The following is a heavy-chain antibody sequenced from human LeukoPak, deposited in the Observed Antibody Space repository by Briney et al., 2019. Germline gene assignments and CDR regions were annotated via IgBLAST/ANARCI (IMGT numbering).Heavy chain of an antibody. Sequence: QTGGSLRLSCAVSGFTFNTYFMHWVRQSPGKGLVWVSHIGTDGTDTAYADSVKGRFTISRDNAKNSLYLQMNSLRAEDTALYHCARADGQYYDFWSGYLGPTPYYYYMDVWGKGTTVTVSS. CDR1: GFTFNTYF. D-gene: IGHD3-3*01. CDR2: IGTDGTDT. J-gene: IGHJ6*03. V-gene: IGHV3-74*01. CDR3: ARADGQYYDFWSGYLGPTPYYYYMDV.